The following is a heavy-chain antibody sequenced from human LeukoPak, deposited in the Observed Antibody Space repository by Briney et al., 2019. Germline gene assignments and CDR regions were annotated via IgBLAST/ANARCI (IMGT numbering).Heavy chain of an antibody. CDR2: ISTSSSYI. CDR1: GFTFSSYS. Sequence: GGSLRLSCAASGFTFSSYSMNWVRQAPGKGLEWVSSISTSSSYIHYADSVKGRFTISRDNSKNPLCLQMNSLRAEDTAVYYCAKEIWPTVTTPGHTHFDYWGQGTLVTVSS. J-gene: IGHJ4*02. CDR3: AKEIWPTVTTPGHTHFDY. V-gene: IGHV3-21*01. D-gene: IGHD4-17*01.